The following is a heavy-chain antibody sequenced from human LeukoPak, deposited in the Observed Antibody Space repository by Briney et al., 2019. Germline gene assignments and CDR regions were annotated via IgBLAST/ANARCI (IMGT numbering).Heavy chain of an antibody. V-gene: IGHV1-2*02. CDR2: INPKNGGT. Sequence: ASVKVSCKASGYTFTGNYIHWVRQAPGQGLEWMGWINPKNGGTIYAPKFQGRVTMTRDTSISTAYMEVSRLRSEDTAVYYCARGNSGSSSYYYYYYMDVWGKGTTVTVSS. D-gene: IGHD6-13*01. CDR3: ARGNSGSSSYYYYYYMDV. J-gene: IGHJ6*03. CDR1: GYTFTGNY.